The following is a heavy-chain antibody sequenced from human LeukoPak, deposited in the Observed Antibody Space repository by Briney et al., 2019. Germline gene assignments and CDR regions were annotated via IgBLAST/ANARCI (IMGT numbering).Heavy chain of an antibody. J-gene: IGHJ3*01. Sequence: GGSLRLSCAASALTFSDYSMNWVRQAPGKGLEWISYIDTSSSTMYYADSVMGRFTISRDNAKESLYLQMNSLRDEDTAVYYCAREDDSWGPNNLDLWGQGTMVTVSS. CDR3: AREDDSWGPNNLDL. CDR2: IDTSSSTM. CDR1: ALTFSDYS. V-gene: IGHV3-48*02. D-gene: IGHD7-27*01.